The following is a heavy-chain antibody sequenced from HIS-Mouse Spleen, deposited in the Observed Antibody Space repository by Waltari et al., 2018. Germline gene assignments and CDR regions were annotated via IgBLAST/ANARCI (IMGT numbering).Heavy chain of an antibody. V-gene: IGHV3-30*04. CDR1: GFTFSSYA. D-gene: IGHD1-7*01. J-gene: IGHJ5*02. Sequence: QVQLVESGGGVVQPGRSLRLSCAASGFTFSSYAMHWVRQAPGKGLEWVEVISYDGSNKYYADSVKGRFTISRDNSKNTLYLQMNSLRAEDTAVYYCARPKYNWNSIWFDPWGQGTLVTVSS. CDR3: ARPKYNWNSIWFDP. CDR2: ISYDGSNK.